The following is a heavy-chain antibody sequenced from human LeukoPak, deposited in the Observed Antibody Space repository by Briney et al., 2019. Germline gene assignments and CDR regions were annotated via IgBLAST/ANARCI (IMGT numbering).Heavy chain of an antibody. J-gene: IGHJ3*02. V-gene: IGHV4-39*07. D-gene: IGHD6-19*01. CDR2: INYYGKT. CDR3: ARASVVRGWNDAFDI. CDR1: GHSISSSSYY. Sequence: SETLSLTCTVSGHSISSSSYYWVWIPQPPGKGLEWIGSINYYGKTYYNPSVKSRVTISVDTSKNQFSLMVRSVTAADTAVYYCARASVVRGWNDAFDIWGQGTMVTVSS.